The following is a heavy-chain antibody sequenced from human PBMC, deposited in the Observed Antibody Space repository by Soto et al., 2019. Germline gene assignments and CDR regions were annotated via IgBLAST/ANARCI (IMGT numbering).Heavy chain of an antibody. D-gene: IGHD2-15*01. J-gene: IGHJ6*02. CDR2: IYYSGST. V-gene: IGHV4-39*01. CDR3: ARQVCSGGSCYSGHGGMDV. CDR1: GGSISSSSYY. Sequence: SETLSLTCTVSGGSISSSSYYWGWIRQPPGKGLEWIGSIYYSGSTYYNPSLKSRVTISVDTSKNQFSLKLSPVTAADTAVYYCARQVCSGGSCYSGHGGMDVWGQGTTVTVSS.